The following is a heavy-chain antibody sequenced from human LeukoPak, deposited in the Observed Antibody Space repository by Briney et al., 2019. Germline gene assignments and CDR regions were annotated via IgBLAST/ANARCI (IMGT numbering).Heavy chain of an antibody. V-gene: IGHV4-61*01. CDR2: IYYSGST. Sequence: SGTLSLTCTVSGGSASSGSYYWSWIRQPPGKGLEWIGYIYYSGSTNYNPSLKSRVTISVDTSKNQFSLKLSSVTAADTAVYYCARGRFGGYWGQGTLVTVSS. CDR3: ARGRFGGY. J-gene: IGHJ4*02. CDR1: GGSASSGSYY. D-gene: IGHD3-10*01.